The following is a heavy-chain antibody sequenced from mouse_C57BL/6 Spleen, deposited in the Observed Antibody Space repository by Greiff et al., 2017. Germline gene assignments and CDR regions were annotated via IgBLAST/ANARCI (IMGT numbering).Heavy chain of an antibody. V-gene: IGHV1-69*01. CDR1: GYTFTSYW. CDR2: IDPSDSYT. Sequence: QVQLQQPGAELVMPGASVKLSCKASGYTFTSYWMHWVKQRPGQGLEWIGEIDPSDSYTNYNQKFKGKSTLTVDKSSSTAYMQLSSLTSEVTAVDYCAKSRGTYSTGNDYWGQGTTLTVSS. CDR3: AKSRGTYSTGNDY. D-gene: IGHD3-2*02. J-gene: IGHJ2*01.